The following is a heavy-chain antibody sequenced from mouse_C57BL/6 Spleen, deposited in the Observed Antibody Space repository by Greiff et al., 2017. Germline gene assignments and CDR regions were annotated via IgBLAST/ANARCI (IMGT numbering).Heavy chain of an antibody. V-gene: IGHV6-3*01. D-gene: IGHD6-1*01. CDR2: IRLKSDNYAT. CDR1: GFTFSNYW. CDR3: TAGSPYYYAMDY. J-gene: IGHJ4*01. Sequence: EVKVVESGGGLVQPGGSMKLSCVASGFTFSNYWMNWVRQSPEKGLEWVAQIRLKSDNYATHYAESVKGRFTISRDDSKSSVYLQMNNLRAEDTGIYYCTAGSPYYYAMDYWGQGTSVTVSS.